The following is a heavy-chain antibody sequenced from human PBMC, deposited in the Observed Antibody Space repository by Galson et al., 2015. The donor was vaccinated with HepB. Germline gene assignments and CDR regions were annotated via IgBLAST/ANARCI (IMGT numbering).Heavy chain of an antibody. CDR1: GDSVSSNIVA. D-gene: IGHD1-1*01. Sequence: CAISGDSVSSNIVAWNLIRQSPSRGLEWLGRTYYGSKWYNGYAESVKSRITINPDTSKNQFSLHLNSVTPEDTAVYYCARGGSGTTIPGFDYWGQGTLVTVSS. V-gene: IGHV6-1*01. CDR2: TYYGSKWYN. CDR3: ARGGSGTTIPGFDY. J-gene: IGHJ4*02.